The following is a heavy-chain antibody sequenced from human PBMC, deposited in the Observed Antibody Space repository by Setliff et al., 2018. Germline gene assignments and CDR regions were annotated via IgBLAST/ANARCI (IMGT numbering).Heavy chain of an antibody. V-gene: IGHV3-21*01. D-gene: IGHD5-18*01. Sequence: GSLRLSCAASGFTFSSYSLNWVRQAPGKGLEWVSSISSSSSYIYYADPVQGRFTISRDNAKNSLYLQMNSLRAEDTAVYYCARAADSYGPPRSYMDVWGKGTTVTVSS. J-gene: IGHJ6*03. CDR1: GFTFSSYS. CDR3: ARAADSYGPPRSYMDV. CDR2: ISSSSSYI.